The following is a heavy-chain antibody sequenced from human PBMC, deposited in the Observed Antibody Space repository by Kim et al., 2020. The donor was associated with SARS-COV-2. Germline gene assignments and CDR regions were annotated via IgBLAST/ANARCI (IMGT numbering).Heavy chain of an antibody. D-gene: IGHD3-10*02. CDR2: INHSGST. J-gene: IGHJ5*02. Sequence: SETLSLTCAVYGGSFSGYYWSWIRQPPGKGLEWIGEINHSGSTNYNPSLKSRVTISVDTSKNQFSLKLSSVTAADTAVYYCARGLLGSYVRNFNWFDPWGQGTLVTVSS. CDR1: GGSFSGYY. V-gene: IGHV4-34*01. CDR3: ARGLLGSYVRNFNWFDP.